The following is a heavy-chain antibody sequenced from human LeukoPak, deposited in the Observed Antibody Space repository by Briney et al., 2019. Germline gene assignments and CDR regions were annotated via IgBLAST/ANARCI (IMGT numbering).Heavy chain of an antibody. J-gene: IGHJ5*02. CDR3: ARVDWNNSYLDP. Sequence: SETLSLTCAVYGVSFSGYYWGWIRQPPGKGLEWIGSIYYSGSTYYNPSLKSRVTISVDTSKNQFSLKLSSVTAADTAVYYCARVDWNNSYLDPWGQGTLVTVSS. D-gene: IGHD1/OR15-1a*01. CDR2: IYYSGST. CDR1: GVSFSGYY. V-gene: IGHV4-34*01.